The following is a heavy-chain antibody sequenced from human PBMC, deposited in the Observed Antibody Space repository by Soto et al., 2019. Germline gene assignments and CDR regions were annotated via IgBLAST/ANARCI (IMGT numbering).Heavy chain of an antibody. V-gene: IGHV3-48*01. D-gene: IGHD6-19*01. CDR2: ISSSSSTI. Sequence: EVQLVESWGGLVQPGGSLRLSCAASGFTFSSYSMNWVRQAPWKGLEWVSYISSSSSTISYADSVKGRFTISRDNAKNALYLQMNSLRVEDTAVYYCARVYSSGWYMYWGQGTLVTVSS. CDR3: ARVYSSGWYMY. CDR1: GFTFSSYS. J-gene: IGHJ4*02.